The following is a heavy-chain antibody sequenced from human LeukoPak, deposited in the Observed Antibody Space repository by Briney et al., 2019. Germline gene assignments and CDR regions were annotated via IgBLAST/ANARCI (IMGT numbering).Heavy chain of an antibody. CDR3: ARGTNDYEHYFDY. CDR2: MNPNSGNT. V-gene: IGHV1-8*01. CDR1: GYTFTSYD. J-gene: IGHJ4*02. D-gene: IGHD3-16*01. Sequence: ASVKVSCKASGYTFTSYDINWVRQATGQGLEGRGWMNPNSGNTGYAQKFQGRGAMTTNTSTSTNYMELSSLRSEDTAVYYCARGTNDYEHYFDYWGQGTLVTVS.